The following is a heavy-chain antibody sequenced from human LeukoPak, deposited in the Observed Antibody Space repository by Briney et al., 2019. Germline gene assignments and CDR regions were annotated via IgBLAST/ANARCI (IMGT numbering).Heavy chain of an antibody. J-gene: IGHJ6*02. CDR1: GYTLTELS. D-gene: IGHD3-10*01. V-gene: IGHV1-24*01. CDR2: FDPEDGET. CDR3: ATGLTGFRGYYCYGMDV. Sequence: ASVKVSCKVSGYTLTELSMHWVRQAPGKGLEWMGGFDPEDGETIYAQKFQGRVTMTEDTSTDTTYMELSSLRSEDTAVYYCATGLTGFRGYYCYGMDVWGQGTTVTVSS.